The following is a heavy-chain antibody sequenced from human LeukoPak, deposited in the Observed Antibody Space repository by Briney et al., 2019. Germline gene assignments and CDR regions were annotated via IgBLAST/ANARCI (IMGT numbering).Heavy chain of an antibody. CDR2: LSAYNGNT. CDR1: GYTFTSYG. D-gene: IGHD2-2*01. CDR3: ARDKFERIYCSSTSCYPFDY. V-gene: IGHV1-18*01. J-gene: IGHJ4*02. Sequence: GASVKVSCTASGYTFTSYGISWVRQAPGQGHELMGWLSAYNGNTNYAQKLQGRVTMTTDKSTSTAYMELRSLRSDDTAVYYCARDKFERIYCSSTSCYPFDYWGQGTLVTVSS.